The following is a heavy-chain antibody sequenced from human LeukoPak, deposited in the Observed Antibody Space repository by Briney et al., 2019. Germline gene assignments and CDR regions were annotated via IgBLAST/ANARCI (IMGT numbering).Heavy chain of an antibody. CDR2: INPSGGST. CDR1: GYTFTSYY. V-gene: IGHV1-46*01. D-gene: IGHD2-2*01. CDR3: ARANSDIVVVPAADPYAFDI. J-gene: IGHJ3*02. Sequence: ASVKVSCKASGYTFTSYYMHWVRQAPGQGLEWMGIINPSGGSTSYAQKFQGRVTMTRDMSTSTVYMELSSLRSEDTAVYYCARANSDIVVVPAADPYAFDIWGQGTMVTVSS.